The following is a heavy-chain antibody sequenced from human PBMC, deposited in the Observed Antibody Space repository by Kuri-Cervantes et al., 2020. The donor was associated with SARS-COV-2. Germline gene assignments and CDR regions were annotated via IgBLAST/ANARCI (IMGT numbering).Heavy chain of an antibody. CDR1: GFTFSSYA. CDR3: AKFPGDSGWYFDL. Sequence: GESLKISCVASGFTFSSYAMHWVRQAPGKGLEWVAVISYDGSNKYYADSVKGRFTISRDNSKNTLYLQMNSLRAEDTAVYYCAKFPGDSGWYFDLWGRGTLVTVSS. J-gene: IGHJ2*01. D-gene: IGHD3-10*01. CDR2: ISYDGSNK. V-gene: IGHV3-30-3*02.